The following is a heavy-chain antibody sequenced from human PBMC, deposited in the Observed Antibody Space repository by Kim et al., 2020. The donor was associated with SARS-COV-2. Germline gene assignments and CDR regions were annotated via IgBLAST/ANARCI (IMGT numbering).Heavy chain of an antibody. CDR3: ARIIQLYVYYYYYGMDV. CDR1: GGSISSSSYY. D-gene: IGHD5-18*01. CDR2: IYYSGST. V-gene: IGHV4-39*01. Sequence: SETLSLTCTVSGGSISSSSYYWGWIRQPPGKGLEWIGSIYYSGSTYYNPSLKSRVTISVDTSKNQFSLKLSSVTAADTAVYYCARIIQLYVYYYYYGMDVWGQGTTVTVSS. J-gene: IGHJ6*02.